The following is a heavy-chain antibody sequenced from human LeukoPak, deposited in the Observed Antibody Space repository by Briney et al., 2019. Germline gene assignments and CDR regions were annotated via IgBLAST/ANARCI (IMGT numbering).Heavy chain of an antibody. V-gene: IGHV4-59*01. CDR1: GGSISSYY. Sequence: SETLSLSCTVSGGSISSYYWGWIRQPPGKGLEWIGYIYYSGSTNYNPSLKSRVTISVDTSKKQFSLKLSSVTAADTAVYYCARGVTMIVVVIHDWYFDLWGRGTLVTVSS. CDR3: ARGVTMIVVVIHDWYFDL. D-gene: IGHD3-22*01. CDR2: IYYSGST. J-gene: IGHJ2*01.